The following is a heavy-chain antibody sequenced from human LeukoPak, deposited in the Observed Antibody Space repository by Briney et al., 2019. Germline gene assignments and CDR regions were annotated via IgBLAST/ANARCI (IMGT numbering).Heavy chain of an antibody. D-gene: IGHD1-26*01. CDR2: IIPIFGTV. V-gene: IGHV1-69*06. CDR3: ARGRWELRGGYFDY. CDR1: GDIFSNYP. Sequence: ASVKVSCKAFGDIFSNYPITWVRQAPGQGLEWMGRIIPIFGTVNYAQKFQGRVTIIADKSTSTAYMELSSLRSEDTAVYYCARGRWELRGGYFDYWGQGTLVTVSS. J-gene: IGHJ4*02.